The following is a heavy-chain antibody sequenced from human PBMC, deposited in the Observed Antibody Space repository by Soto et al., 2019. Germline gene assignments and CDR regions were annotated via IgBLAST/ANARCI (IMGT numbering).Heavy chain of an antibody. CDR2: INPSGSRT. J-gene: IGHJ2*01. D-gene: IGHD4-17*01. CDR1: EFTFSTSG. V-gene: IGHV3-23*05. CDR3: AKTPRGGDYGDWYFDL. Sequence: EVQLLESGGALVQPGGSLRLSCAASEFTFSTSGMTWVRLAPGRGLDYVSAINPSGSRTYYADSVKGRFTISRDNYKNTLYLQMNSLRAEDTAIYYCAKTPRGGDYGDWYFDLWGRGTLVTVSS.